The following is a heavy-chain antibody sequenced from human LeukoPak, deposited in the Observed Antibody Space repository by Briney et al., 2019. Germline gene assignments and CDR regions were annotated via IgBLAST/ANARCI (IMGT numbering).Heavy chain of an antibody. V-gene: IGHV1-18*01. CDR3: ARDRPDSSGSYFDY. D-gene: IGHD3-22*01. CDR1: GYTFTSYG. CDR2: ISAYNGNT. Sequence: ASLKVSCKASGYTFTSYGISWVRQTPGQGLEWMGWISAYNGNTNYAQKLQGRVTMTTDTSTSTAYMELRSLRSDDTAVYYCARDRPDSSGSYFDYWGQGTLVTVSS. J-gene: IGHJ4*02.